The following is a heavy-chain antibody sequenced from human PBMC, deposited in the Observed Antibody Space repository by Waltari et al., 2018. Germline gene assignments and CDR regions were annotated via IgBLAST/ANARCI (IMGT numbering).Heavy chain of an antibody. D-gene: IGHD3-10*01. V-gene: IGHV3-21*03. CDR1: GFRSSDYD. CDR3: TRDLYGSGGDWFDP. Sequence: EERLVESGGGLVKPGGSLRLSCVASGFRSSDYDMNWVRQAPGTGLEWLSSIGGTHSNIFYAESVRGRFTVSRDNSKNSLYLEMSNVRAEDTGLYYCTRDLYGSGGDWFDPWGQGTLVTVSS. J-gene: IGHJ5*02. CDR2: IGGTHSNI.